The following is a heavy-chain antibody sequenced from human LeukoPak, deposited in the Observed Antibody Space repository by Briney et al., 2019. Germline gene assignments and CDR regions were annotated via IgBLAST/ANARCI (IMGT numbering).Heavy chain of an antibody. J-gene: IGHJ4*02. D-gene: IGHD1-20*01. CDR1: GYTFTGYY. CDR2: INPNSGGT. V-gene: IGHV1-2*02. Sequence: ASVKVSCKASGYTFTGYYMHWVRQAPGQGLEWMGWINPNSGGTNYAQKFQGRVTMTRDTSISTAYMELSRLRPDDTAVYYCARGITGTTVFDYWGQGALVTVSS. CDR3: ARGITGTTVFDY.